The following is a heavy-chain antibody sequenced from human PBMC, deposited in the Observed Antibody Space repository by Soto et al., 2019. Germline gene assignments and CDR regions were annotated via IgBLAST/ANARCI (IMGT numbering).Heavy chain of an antibody. CDR1: GGSINSYW. J-gene: IGHJ4*02. Sequence: QVQLQESGPGLVKPSETLSLTCSVSGGSINSYWWSWIRQPAGKGLEWLGRVYSSGTTDYNPSLNSRATLTVETSKNQFSRKLSSVTAADPAVYYCARDIGSYAYGEGYWGQGTQVTVSS. CDR3: ARDIGSYAYGEGY. D-gene: IGHD3-10*01. CDR2: VYSSGTT. V-gene: IGHV4-4*07.